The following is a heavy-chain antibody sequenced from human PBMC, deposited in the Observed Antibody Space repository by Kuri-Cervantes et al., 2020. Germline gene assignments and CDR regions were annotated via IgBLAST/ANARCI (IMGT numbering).Heavy chain of an antibody. CDR1: GFTFSSYS. CDR2: ISSSSSTI. D-gene: IGHD1-26*01. Sequence: GGSLRLSCAASGFTFSSYSMNWVRQAPGKGLEWVSYISSSSSTIYYADSVKGRFTISRDNAKNSLYLQMNTLTTDDTALYYCVKGYSGSYLSFDYWGQGTLVTVSS. J-gene: IGHJ4*02. CDR3: VKGYSGSYLSFDY. V-gene: IGHV3-48*01.